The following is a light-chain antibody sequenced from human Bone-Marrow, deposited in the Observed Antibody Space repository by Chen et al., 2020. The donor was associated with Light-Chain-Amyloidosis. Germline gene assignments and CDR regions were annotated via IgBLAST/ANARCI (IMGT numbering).Light chain of an antibody. J-gene: IGLJ3*02. CDR3: QVWDRSSDRPV. CDR2: DDS. Sequence: SSVLTQPSSVSVAPGPTAPIACGGNNIGSTSVHWYQQTPGQAPLLVVYDDSDRPSGIPERFSGSNSGNTATLTISRVEAGDEADYYCQVWDRSSDRPVFGGGTKLTVL. V-gene: IGLV3-21*02. CDR1: NIGSTS.